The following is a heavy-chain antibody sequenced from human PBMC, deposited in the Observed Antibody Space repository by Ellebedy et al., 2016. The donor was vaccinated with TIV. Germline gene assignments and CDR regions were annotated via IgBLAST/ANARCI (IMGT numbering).Heavy chain of an antibody. CDR3: ARDLSRIAVAVD. V-gene: IGHV1-18*01. J-gene: IGHJ4*02. D-gene: IGHD6-19*01. CDR2: SSAHNGNT. Sequence: AASVKVSCKASGYTFTSYVISWVRQAPGQGLEWMGWSSAHNGNTNYAQRLQGRVTMTTDTSTSTAYMELRSLRSDDTAVYYCARDLSRIAVAVDWGQGTLVTVSP. CDR1: GYTFTSYV.